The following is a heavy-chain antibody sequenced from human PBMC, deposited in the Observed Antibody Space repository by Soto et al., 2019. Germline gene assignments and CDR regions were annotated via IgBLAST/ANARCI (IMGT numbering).Heavy chain of an antibody. Sequence: QVQLVESGGGLVKPGGSLRLSCAVSGFTFSDYYMTWIRQAPGKGLEWVSYISSSTSHTNYADSVKGRFTISRDNAKNSLFLQMTSLRAEDTAVYYCARGRGAAAVYFDFWGQGTLVTVSS. D-gene: IGHD6-13*01. J-gene: IGHJ4*02. CDR1: GFTFSDYY. CDR2: ISSSTSHT. CDR3: ARGRGAAAVYFDF. V-gene: IGHV3-11*05.